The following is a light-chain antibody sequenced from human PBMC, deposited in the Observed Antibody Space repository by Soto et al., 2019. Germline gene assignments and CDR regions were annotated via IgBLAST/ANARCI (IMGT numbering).Light chain of an antibody. Sequence: DIEMTQSPSSVSASVGDRVTITCRASQGIHDWLAWYQQKPGTVPRLLIYAASNLQSGVPSRFSGSGAGTEFTLTIRSLQPEDFGTYYCQQGDSFPITFGHGTRLEIK. V-gene: IGKV1-12*01. CDR2: AAS. CDR3: QQGDSFPIT. J-gene: IGKJ5*01. CDR1: QGIHDW.